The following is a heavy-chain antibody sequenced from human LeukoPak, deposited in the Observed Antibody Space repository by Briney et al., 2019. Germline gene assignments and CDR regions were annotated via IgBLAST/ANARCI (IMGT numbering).Heavy chain of an antibody. J-gene: IGHJ4*02. CDR2: INFNSGGT. D-gene: IGHD3-3*01. CDR3: ARYAIFGVVIDDY. CDR1: GYTFSDYY. Sequence: ASVKVSCKASGYTFSDYYVHWVRQAPGQGLEWMGWINFNSGGTNYAQKFQGRVTMTRDTSISTAYMELSRLRSDDTAVYYCARYAIFGVVIDDYWGQGTLVTVSS. V-gene: IGHV1-2*02.